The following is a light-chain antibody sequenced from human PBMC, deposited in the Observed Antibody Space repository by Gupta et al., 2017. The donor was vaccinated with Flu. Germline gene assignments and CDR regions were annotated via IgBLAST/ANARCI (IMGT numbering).Light chain of an antibody. V-gene: IGKV3-15*01. CDR3: QQYNNWRRT. CDR2: GSS. CDR1: QSVSSN. J-gene: IGKJ1*01. Sequence: EIVMTQSPATLSVSPGERATLSCRASQSVSSNLAWYPQKPGQAPRLLIYGSSTRATGIPARFSGSGSGTEFTLTISSLQSEDFAVYYCQQYNNWRRTFGQGTKVEIK.